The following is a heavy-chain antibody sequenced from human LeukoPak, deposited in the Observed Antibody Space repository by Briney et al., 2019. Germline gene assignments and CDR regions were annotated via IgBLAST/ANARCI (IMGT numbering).Heavy chain of an antibody. CDR1: GFTFKISA. J-gene: IGHJ4*02. CDR2: IGGSGGST. CDR3: AKKNGYSYGSIDY. V-gene: IGHV3-23*01. Sequence: GGSLRLSCVASGFTFKISAMSWVRQAPGKGLEWVSAIGGSGGSTYYADSVKGRFTISRDNSKNTLYLQMNSLRAEDTAVYYCAKKNGYSYGSIDYWGQGTLVTVSS. D-gene: IGHD5-18*01.